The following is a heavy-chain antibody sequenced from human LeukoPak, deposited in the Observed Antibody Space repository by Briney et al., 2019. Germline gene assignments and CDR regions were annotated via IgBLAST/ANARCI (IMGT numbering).Heavy chain of an antibody. V-gene: IGHV3-23*01. D-gene: IGHD1-7*01. CDR1: GFTFSSYG. J-gene: IGHJ4*02. Sequence: PGGSLRLSCAASGFTFSSYGMSWVRQAPGKGLEWVSAISGSGGSTYYADSVKGRFTISRDNSKNTLYLQMNNLRADDTALYFCAKAADTNYFRYGDYWGQGTLVTVSS. CDR2: ISGSGGST. CDR3: AKAADTNYFRYGDY.